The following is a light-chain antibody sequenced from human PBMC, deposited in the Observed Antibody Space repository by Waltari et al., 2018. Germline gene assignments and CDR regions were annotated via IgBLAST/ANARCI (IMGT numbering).Light chain of an antibody. Sequence: QSALTQPASVSGSPGQSITISCTGISSDVGGYNYVSWYQQYPGKAPKLVIYDVSTRPSGASDRFSGTKSGNTASLIISGLQAEDEADYYCSSYTASSHYVFGTGTKVTVL. CDR3: SSYTASSHYV. CDR1: SSDVGGYNY. CDR2: DVS. V-gene: IGLV2-14*03. J-gene: IGLJ1*01.